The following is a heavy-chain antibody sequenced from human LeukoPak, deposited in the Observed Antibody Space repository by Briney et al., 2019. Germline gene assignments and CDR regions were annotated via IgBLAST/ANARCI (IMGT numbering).Heavy chain of an antibody. Sequence: SVKVSFKASGGTFSSYAISWVRQAPGQGLEWMGGIIPIFGTASYAQKFQGRVTITADESTSTAYMELSSLRSEDTAVYYCARHPSGWDGPFGYWGQGTLVTVSS. D-gene: IGHD6-19*01. CDR2: IIPIFGTA. J-gene: IGHJ4*02. CDR1: GGTFSSYA. CDR3: ARHPSGWDGPFGY. V-gene: IGHV1-69*13.